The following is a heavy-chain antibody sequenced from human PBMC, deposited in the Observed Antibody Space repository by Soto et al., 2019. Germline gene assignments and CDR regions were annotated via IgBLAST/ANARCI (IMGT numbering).Heavy chain of an antibody. CDR2: INHTGST. Sequence: QVQIQQWGAGLLKPSETLSLTCAVYGGSFSGYYWSWIRQPPGKGLEWIGEINHTGSTNYNPSLKRRVTISVDTSKNQFSLKLSSVTAADTAVYYCARVPILPLWSGSRGWFDPWGQGTLVTVSS. V-gene: IGHV4-34*01. CDR3: ARVPILPLWSGSRGWFDP. J-gene: IGHJ5*02. D-gene: IGHD3-3*01. CDR1: GGSFSGYY.